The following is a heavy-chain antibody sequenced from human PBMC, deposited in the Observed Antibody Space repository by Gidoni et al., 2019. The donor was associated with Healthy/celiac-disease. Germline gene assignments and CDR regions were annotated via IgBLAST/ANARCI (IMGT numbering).Heavy chain of an antibody. CDR2: ISSSSSYI. CDR1: GFTFRSYS. J-gene: IGHJ3*02. CDR3: ARALYPDYGDYSDAFDI. Sequence: EVQLVESGGGLVKPGGSLRLSCAASGFTFRSYSMNWVRQAPGKGLEWVSSISSSSSYIYYADSVKGRFTISRDNAKNSLYLQMNSLRAEDTAVYYCARALYPDYGDYSDAFDIWGQGTMVTVSS. D-gene: IGHD4-17*01. V-gene: IGHV3-21*01.